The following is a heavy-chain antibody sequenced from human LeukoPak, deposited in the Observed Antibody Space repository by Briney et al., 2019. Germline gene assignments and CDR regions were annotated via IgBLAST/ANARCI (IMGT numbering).Heavy chain of an antibody. CDR1: GFTFANYA. J-gene: IGHJ4*02. CDR2: VSGSGGDT. V-gene: IGHV3-23*01. D-gene: IGHD4-23*01. Sequence: PGGSLRLSCAASGFTFANYAMSWVRQAPGKGLEWVSSVSGSGGDTHSTDSVKGRFTISRDNSKSTLYLQMSSLRAEDTAVYYCAKVPHYGGNSPDFDSWGQGTLVTVCS. CDR3: AKVPHYGGNSPDFDS.